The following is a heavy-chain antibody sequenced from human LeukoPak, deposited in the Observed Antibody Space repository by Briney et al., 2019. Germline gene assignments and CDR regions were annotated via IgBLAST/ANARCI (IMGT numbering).Heavy chain of an antibody. V-gene: IGHV3-30*17. Sequence: GRSLRLSCAASGFTFSTYAMHWVRQAPGKGLEWVAVISYDGSIKYYADSVKGRFTISRDNSKNTLYLQMNSLTSEDTAVYFCARAEWYTWNPDYWGQGTLVTVSS. J-gene: IGHJ4*02. CDR2: ISYDGSIK. CDR3: ARAEWYTWNPDY. CDR1: GFTFSTYA. D-gene: IGHD1-1*01.